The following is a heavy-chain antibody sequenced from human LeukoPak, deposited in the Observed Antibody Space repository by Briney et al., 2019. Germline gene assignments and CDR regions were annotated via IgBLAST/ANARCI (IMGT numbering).Heavy chain of an antibody. J-gene: IGHJ3*02. Sequence: PSQTLSLTCTLASGSITSKYWSWIRQPPGKRLEWIGYIYYSGSTSYNPSLKSRVTISVDTSKSQISLKLSSVTAAETAVYYCARDLGVMVRAFDIWGQGTMVTVSS. D-gene: IGHD5-18*01. CDR3: ARDLGVMVRAFDI. V-gene: IGHV4-59*01. CDR1: SGSITSKY. CDR2: IYYSGST.